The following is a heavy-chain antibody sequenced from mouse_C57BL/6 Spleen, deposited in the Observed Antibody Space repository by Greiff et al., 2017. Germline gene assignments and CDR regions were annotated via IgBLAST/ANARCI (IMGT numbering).Heavy chain of an antibody. CDR2: IRLKSDNYAT. V-gene: IGHV6-3*01. CDR3: TDYYGSSAY. D-gene: IGHD1-1*01. Sequence: EVMLVESGGGLVQPGGSMKLSCVASGFTFSNYWMNWVRQSPEKGLEWVAQIRLKSDNYATHYAESVKGRFTISRDDSKSSVYLQMNNLRAEDTGIYYCTDYYGSSAYWGQGTLVTVSA. J-gene: IGHJ3*01. CDR1: GFTFSNYW.